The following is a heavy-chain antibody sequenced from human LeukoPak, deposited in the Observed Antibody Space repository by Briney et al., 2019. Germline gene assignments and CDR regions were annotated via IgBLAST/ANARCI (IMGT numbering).Heavy chain of an antibody. D-gene: IGHD1-26*01. J-gene: IGHJ4*02. CDR1: GGSISNYY. V-gene: IGHV4-59*01. Sequence: SETLSLTCSVSGGSISNYYWSWLRQPPGKGLGWIGYSHYNGSPNYNPSLKSRVTISLDTSKNHFSLKLSSVTAADTAVYYCARGLYSGSYYDYWGQGTLVTVSS. CDR2: SHYNGSP. CDR3: ARGLYSGSYYDY.